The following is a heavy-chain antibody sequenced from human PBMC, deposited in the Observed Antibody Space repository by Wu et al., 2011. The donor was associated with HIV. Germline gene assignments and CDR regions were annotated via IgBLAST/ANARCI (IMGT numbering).Heavy chain of an antibody. J-gene: IGHJ1*01. Sequence: QVQLVQSGAEVEKPGSSVKVSCQTSGGARSSYGFNWLRQAPGQGLEWMGGIIPVFDTPTYSQKFKGRVTIAADEPTDTVYMTLNSLRSDDTAIYYCARGRGMGSGFYPEHWGQGTLVTVSS. CDR3: ARGRGMGSGFYPEH. V-gene: IGHV1-69*12. CDR1: GGARSSYG. CDR2: IIPVFDTP. D-gene: IGHD1-26*01.